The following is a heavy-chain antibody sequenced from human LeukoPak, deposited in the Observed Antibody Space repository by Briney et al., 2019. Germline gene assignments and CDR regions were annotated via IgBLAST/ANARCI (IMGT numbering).Heavy chain of an antibody. J-gene: IGHJ3*02. CDR3: ARNKRMTPNDAFDI. Sequence: GGSLRLSCAASGFTVSSSYMNWVRQVPGKGLEWVSVTYRDGTTYYADSVKGRFTISRDNSKNTLYLQMNSLRAEDTAMYYCARNKRMTPNDAFDIWGQGTVVTVSS. CDR2: TYRDGTT. V-gene: IGHV3-53*01. D-gene: IGHD2-15*01. CDR1: GFTVSSSY.